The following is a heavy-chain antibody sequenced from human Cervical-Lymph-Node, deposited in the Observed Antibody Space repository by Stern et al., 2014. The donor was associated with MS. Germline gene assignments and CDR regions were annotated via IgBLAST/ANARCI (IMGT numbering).Heavy chain of an antibody. V-gene: IGHV3-21*01. D-gene: IGHD6-19*01. CDR2: ISSSSSYI. J-gene: IGHJ4*02. CDR1: GFTFSSYS. Sequence: VQLVESGGGLVKPGGSLRLSCAASGFTFSSYSMNWVRQAPGQGLEWVSSISSSSSYIYYADSVKGRFTISRDNAKNSLYLQMNSLRAEDTAVYYCARGQVAVAGLIDYWGQGTLVTVSS. CDR3: ARGQVAVAGLIDY.